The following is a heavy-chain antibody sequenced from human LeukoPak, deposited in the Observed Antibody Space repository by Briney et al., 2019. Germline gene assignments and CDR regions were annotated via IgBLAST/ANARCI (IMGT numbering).Heavy chain of an antibody. Sequence: GGSLRLSCAPSGFTFSSYNMNWVRQAPGKGLKWVSTITTGGPNTYYADSVKGRFTVSRDDSKNTLYLQMNSLRAEDTAVYYCAKDGGLWVSAHWGDSWGRGTLVTVSS. D-gene: IGHD7-27*01. CDR2: ITTGGPNT. CDR1: GFTFSSYN. J-gene: IGHJ4*02. CDR3: AKDGGLWVSAHWGDS. V-gene: IGHV3-23*01.